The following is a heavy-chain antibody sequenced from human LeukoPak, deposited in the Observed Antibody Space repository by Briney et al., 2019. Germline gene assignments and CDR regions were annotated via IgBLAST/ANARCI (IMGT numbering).Heavy chain of an antibody. CDR1: GYSINNYW. V-gene: IGHV5-51*01. CDR2: IYPADSDI. D-gene: IGHD6-19*01. Sequence: GESLKISCKGSGYSINNYWIGWVRQMPGKGLEWMGIIYPADSDIRYSPSFQGQVTISADKSISTAYLQWSSLKASDTAMYYCAKAGSAWSYFDYWGQGTLVTVSS. J-gene: IGHJ4*02. CDR3: AKAGSAWSYFDY.